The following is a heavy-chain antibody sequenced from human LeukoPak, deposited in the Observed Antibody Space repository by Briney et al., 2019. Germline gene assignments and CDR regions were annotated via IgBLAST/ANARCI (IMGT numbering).Heavy chain of an antibody. D-gene: IGHD4-11*01. CDR3: ARDGDYSRSVYFDY. V-gene: IGHV3-30*04. CDR2: ISYDGSNK. J-gene: IGHJ4*02. CDR1: GFTFSTYA. Sequence: GGSLRLSCAASGFTFSTYAMHWVRQAPGKGLEWVAVISYDGSNKYYADSVKGRFTISRDNSKNTLYLQMNSLRAEDTALFYCARDGDYSRSVYFDYWGQGILVTVSS.